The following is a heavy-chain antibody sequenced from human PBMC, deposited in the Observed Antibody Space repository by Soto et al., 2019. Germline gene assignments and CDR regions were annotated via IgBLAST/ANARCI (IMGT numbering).Heavy chain of an antibody. D-gene: IGHD3-16*01. J-gene: IGHJ4*02. Sequence: GGSLRLSCAASGFTFSSYWMSWVRQAPGKGLEWVANIKQDGSEKYYVDSVKGRFTISRDNAKNSLYLQMNSLRAEDTAVYYCASHYDYIWGSYSDYWGQGTLVTVSS. CDR1: GFTFSSYW. CDR2: IKQDGSEK. CDR3: ASHYDYIWGSYSDY. V-gene: IGHV3-7*01.